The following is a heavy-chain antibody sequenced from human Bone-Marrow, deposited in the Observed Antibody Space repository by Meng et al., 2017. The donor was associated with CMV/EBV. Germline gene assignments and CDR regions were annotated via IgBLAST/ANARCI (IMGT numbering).Heavy chain of an antibody. J-gene: IGHJ6*02. CDR1: GYTFTSYG. CDR2: INPSGGST. V-gene: IGHV1-46*01. D-gene: IGHD2-2*02. Sequence: ASVKVSCKASGYTFTSYGISWVRQAPGQGLEWMGIINPSGGSTSYAQKFQGRVTMTRDTSTSTVYMELSSLRSEDTAVYYCARGGGYCSSTSCYRSAAYYYYGMDVWGQGTTVTVSS. CDR3: ARGGGYCSSTSCYRSAAYYYYGMDV.